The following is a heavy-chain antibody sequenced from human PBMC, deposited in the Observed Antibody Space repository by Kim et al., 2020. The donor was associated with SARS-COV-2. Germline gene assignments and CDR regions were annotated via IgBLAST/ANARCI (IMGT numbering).Heavy chain of an antibody. D-gene: IGHD5-18*01. J-gene: IGHJ3*02. CDR2: ISSSSTI. V-gene: IGHV3-48*02. CDR3: ARDSRVYSYGGAFDI. CDR1: GFTFSSYS. Sequence: GGSLRLSCAASGFTFSSYSMNWGRQAPGKGLEWVSYISSSSTIYYADSVKGRFTISRDNAKNSLYLQMNSLRDEDTAVYYCARDSRVYSYGGAFDIWGQG.